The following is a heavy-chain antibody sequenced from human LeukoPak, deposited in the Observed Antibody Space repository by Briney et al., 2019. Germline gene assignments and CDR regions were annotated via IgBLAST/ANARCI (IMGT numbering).Heavy chain of an antibody. CDR1: GGSISSYY. Sequence: PSETLSLTCTVSGGSISSYYWSWIRQPPGKGLEWIGYIYYSGSTNYNPSLKSRVTISVDTSKNQFSLKLSSVTAADTAVYYCARAATYDYGDSYYFDYWGQGILVTVSS. CDR3: ARAATYDYGDSYYFDY. CDR2: IYYSGST. V-gene: IGHV4-59*01. J-gene: IGHJ4*02. D-gene: IGHD4-17*01.